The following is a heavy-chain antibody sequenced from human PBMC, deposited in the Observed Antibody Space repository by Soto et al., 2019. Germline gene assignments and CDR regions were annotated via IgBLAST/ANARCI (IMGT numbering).Heavy chain of an antibody. CDR2: IYHGGTT. CDR3: AKAHVMVVAGSPFDY. D-gene: IGHD6-19*01. V-gene: IGHV4-38-2*02. J-gene: IGHJ4*01. Sequence: NPSETLSLTCTVSGYSISSGSYWGWIRQPPGKGPEWIASIYHGGTTFYNPSLKSRVTVSVDKSNNQFSLKLRSVTAADTAVYYCAKAHVMVVAGSPFDYWGHGTLVTVSS. CDR1: GYSISSGSY.